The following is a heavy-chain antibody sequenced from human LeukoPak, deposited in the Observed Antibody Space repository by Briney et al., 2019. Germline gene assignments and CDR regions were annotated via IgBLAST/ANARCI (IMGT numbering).Heavy chain of an antibody. D-gene: IGHD1-26*01. CDR2: IYYSGST. Sequence: SETLSLTCTVSGGSISSYYWSWIRQPPGKGLEWIGYIYYSGSTNYNPSPKSRVTISVDTSKNQFSLKLSSVTAADTAVYYCARLVSGSPNWFDPWGQGTLVTVSS. CDR1: GGSISSYY. J-gene: IGHJ5*02. V-gene: IGHV4-59*08. CDR3: ARLVSGSPNWFDP.